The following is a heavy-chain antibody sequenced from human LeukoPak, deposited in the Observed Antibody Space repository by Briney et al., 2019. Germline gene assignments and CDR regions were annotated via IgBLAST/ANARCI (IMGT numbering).Heavy chain of an antibody. V-gene: IGHV4-59*01. CDR2: IYNSGST. CDR3: ARGSTSPYGYVFDY. J-gene: IGHJ4*02. Sequence: PSETLPLTCTVSGGSISSYYWSWIRQPPGKGLEWIGYIYNSGSTNYNPSLKSRVTISVDTSKNQFSLKLSSVTAADTAVYYCARGSTSPYGYVFDYWGQGTLVTVSS. CDR1: GGSISSYY. D-gene: IGHD5-18*01.